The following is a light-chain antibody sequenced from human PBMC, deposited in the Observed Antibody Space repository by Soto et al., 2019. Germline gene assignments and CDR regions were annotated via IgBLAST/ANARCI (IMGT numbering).Light chain of an antibody. CDR3: QQYNNWPHS. V-gene: IGKV3D-15*01. CDR2: GAS. Sequence: EIVMTQSPATLSVSPGERATLSCRASQSVCSNLAWYQQKPGQAPRLLIYGASTRATGIPAWFSGSGSGTEFTLTISSLQSEYFAVYYCQQYNNWPHSFGQGTQLEIK. J-gene: IGKJ2*01. CDR1: QSVCSN.